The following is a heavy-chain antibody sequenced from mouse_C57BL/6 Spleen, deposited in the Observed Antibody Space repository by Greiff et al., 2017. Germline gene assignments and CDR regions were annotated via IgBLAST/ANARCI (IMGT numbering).Heavy chain of an antibody. CDR1: GYAFSSSW. Sequence: VQLQQSGPELVKPGASVKISCKASGYAFSSSWMNWVKQRPGKGLEWIGRIYPGDGDTNYNGKFKGQATLTAAKSSSPAYMQLSSLTSRESAVYFCVKGYDGSSDDYYAMDYWGQGTSVTVSS. D-gene: IGHD1-1*01. CDR3: VKGYDGSSDDYYAMDY. V-gene: IGHV1-82*01. J-gene: IGHJ4*01. CDR2: IYPGDGDT.